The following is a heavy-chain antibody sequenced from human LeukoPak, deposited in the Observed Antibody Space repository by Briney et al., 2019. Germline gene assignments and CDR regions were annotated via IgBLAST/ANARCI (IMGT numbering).Heavy chain of an antibody. D-gene: IGHD1-26*01. Sequence: GGSLRLSCAASGFSFSSYGMHWVRQAPGKGLEWVAFIRYDGTNKYYADSVKGRFTISRDNSKNTLYLQMDSLRAEDTAVYYCAKDRSGMGYYFDFWGQGTLVTVSS. CDR3: AKDRSGMGYYFDF. V-gene: IGHV3-30*02. J-gene: IGHJ4*02. CDR2: IRYDGTNK. CDR1: GFSFSSYG.